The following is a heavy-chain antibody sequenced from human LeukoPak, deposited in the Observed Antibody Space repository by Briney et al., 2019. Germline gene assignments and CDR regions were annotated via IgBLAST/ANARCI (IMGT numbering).Heavy chain of an antibody. V-gene: IGHV1-46*01. CDR3: ARTNLDCKNGVCYDY. Sequence: ASVKVSCKASGYTFTSYYMHWVRQAPGQGLEWMGIISPSGGSTSYAQKFQGRVTKTRDTSTSTVYMELRSLRSDDTAVYYCARTNLDCKNGVCYDYWGQGTLVTVSS. D-gene: IGHD2-8*01. CDR2: ISPSGGST. CDR1: GYTFTSYY. J-gene: IGHJ4*02.